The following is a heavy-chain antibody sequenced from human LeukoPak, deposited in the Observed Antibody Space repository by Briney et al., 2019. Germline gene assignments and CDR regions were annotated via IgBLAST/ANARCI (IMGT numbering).Heavy chain of an antibody. CDR2: INPSGGST. CDR3: ARERLRFLEWLFNTRNWFDP. CDR1: GYTFTSYY. Sequence: ASVKLSCKASGYTFTSYYMHWVRQAPGHGLGWMGIINPSGGSTSYAQKFQSRVTMTRDTSTSTIYMELSSLRSEDTAVYCCARERLRFLEWLFNTRNWFDPWGQGTLVTVSS. J-gene: IGHJ5*02. D-gene: IGHD3-3*01. V-gene: IGHV1-46*01.